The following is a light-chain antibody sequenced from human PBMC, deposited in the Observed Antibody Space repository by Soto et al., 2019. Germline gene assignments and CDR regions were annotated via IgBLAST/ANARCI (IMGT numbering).Light chain of an antibody. V-gene: IGKV3-11*01. CDR2: DAS. Sequence: EIVLTQSPATLSLSPGDRATLSCRASQSVSSYLAWYQQKPGQAPRLLIYDASNRATGIPARFSGSGSGTDFTLTITSLEPEDCAVYYCQQRSNWPYTFGGGTTVEIK. CDR3: QQRSNWPYT. J-gene: IGKJ4*01. CDR1: QSVSSY.